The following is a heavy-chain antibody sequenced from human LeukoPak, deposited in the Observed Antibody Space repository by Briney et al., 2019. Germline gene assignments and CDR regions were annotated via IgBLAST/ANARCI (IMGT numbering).Heavy chain of an antibody. Sequence: GGSLRLSCAASGFTFSSYEMNWVRQAPGKGLEWGSYISSSGSTIYYADSVKGRFTISRDNAKNSLYLQMNSLRAEDTAVYYCARDGQYNWNYVDAFDIWGQGTMVTVSS. CDR1: GFTFSSYE. CDR2: ISSSGSTI. D-gene: IGHD1-7*01. CDR3: ARDGQYNWNYVDAFDI. V-gene: IGHV3-48*03. J-gene: IGHJ3*02.